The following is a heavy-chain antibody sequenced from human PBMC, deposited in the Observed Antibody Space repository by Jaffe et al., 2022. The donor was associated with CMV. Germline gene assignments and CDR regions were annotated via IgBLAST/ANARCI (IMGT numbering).Heavy chain of an antibody. CDR3: ARIAAFMIFGMAPPGNYYYVDV. V-gene: IGHV3-48*03. J-gene: IGHJ6*03. CDR2: ISSVGNTI. Sequence: EVQLVESGGGLVQPGGSLRLSCAASGFTFSSYEMTWVRQAPGKGLEWVSYISSVGNTIYYADSVKGRFTLSRDNANKSLYLQMNSLRAEDTAIYYCARIAAFMIFGMAPPGNYYYVDVWGKGTTVTVSS. D-gene: IGHD3-3*01. CDR1: GFTFSSYE.